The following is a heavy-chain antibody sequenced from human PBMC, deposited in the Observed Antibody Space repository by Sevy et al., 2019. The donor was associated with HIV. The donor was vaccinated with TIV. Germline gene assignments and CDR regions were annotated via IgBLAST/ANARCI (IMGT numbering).Heavy chain of an antibody. V-gene: IGHV3-48*04. CDR3: AREKRQDYYYYGMDV. Sequence: GGSLRLSCAASGFTFYNYAMNWVRQAPGKGLEWVSYISGSGSTIDYADSVKGRFTISRDNAKNSLYLKMNSLRAEDTAVYYCAREKRQDYYYYGMDVWGQGTTVTVSS. CDR1: GFTFYNYA. CDR2: ISGSGSTI. D-gene: IGHD1-1*01. J-gene: IGHJ6*02.